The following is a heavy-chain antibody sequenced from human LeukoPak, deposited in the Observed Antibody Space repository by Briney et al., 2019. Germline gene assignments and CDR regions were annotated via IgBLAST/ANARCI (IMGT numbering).Heavy chain of an antibody. Sequence: SETLSLTCAVYGGPFRGYYWSWIRQPPGKGLEWIGEINHSESPNYNPSLKSRVTISVHTSKNQFSLKLRSVTAADTAVYCCVRGGDCTNGLCYKNWLHPWAEGTVVSVSS. CDR3: VRGGDCTNGLCYKNWLHP. D-gene: IGHD2-8*01. CDR2: INHSESP. J-gene: IGHJ5*02. CDR1: GGPFRGYY. V-gene: IGHV4-34*01.